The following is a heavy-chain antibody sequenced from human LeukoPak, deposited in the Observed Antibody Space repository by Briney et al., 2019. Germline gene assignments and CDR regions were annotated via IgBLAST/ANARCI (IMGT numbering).Heavy chain of an antibody. CDR1: EFTFSSYA. Sequence: PGGSLRLSCAASEFTFSSYAMTWVRQAPGKGLEWVSGISAGGGTTYYADSAKGRFSISRENSKKTVYLQMNSLIAEDTAVYYCAKDSSGWSHIYMDVWGKGTTVTVSS. J-gene: IGHJ6*03. D-gene: IGHD6-19*01. CDR3: AKDSSGWSHIYMDV. CDR2: ISAGGGTT. V-gene: IGHV3-23*01.